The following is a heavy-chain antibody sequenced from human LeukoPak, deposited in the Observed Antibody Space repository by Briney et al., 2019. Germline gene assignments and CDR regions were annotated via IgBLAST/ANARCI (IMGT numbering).Heavy chain of an antibody. J-gene: IGHJ4*02. CDR1: GFTFDDYA. V-gene: IGHV3-9*01. CDR2: ISWNSGSI. CDR3: AKVGGYGSGSYDY. D-gene: IGHD3-10*01. Sequence: PGGSLRLSCAASGFTFDDYAMHWVRQAPGKGVEWVSGISWNSGSIGYADSVKGRFTISRDNAKNSLYLQMNSLRAEDTALYYCAKVGGYGSGSYDYWGQGTLVTVSS.